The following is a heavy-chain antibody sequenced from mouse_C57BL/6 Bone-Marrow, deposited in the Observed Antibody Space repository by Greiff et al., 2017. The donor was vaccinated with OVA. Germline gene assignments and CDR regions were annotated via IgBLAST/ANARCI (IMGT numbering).Heavy chain of an antibody. J-gene: IGHJ4*01. D-gene: IGHD2-4*01. CDR1: GFTFSDYG. Sequence: EVKLVESGGGLVQPGGSLKLSCAASGFTFSDYGMAWVRQAPRKGPEWVAFISNLAYSIYYADTVTGRFTISRENAKNTLYLEMSSLRSEDTAMYYCARHGGLRDAMDYWGQGTSVTVSS. CDR3: ARHGGLRDAMDY. CDR2: ISNLAYSI. V-gene: IGHV5-15*01.